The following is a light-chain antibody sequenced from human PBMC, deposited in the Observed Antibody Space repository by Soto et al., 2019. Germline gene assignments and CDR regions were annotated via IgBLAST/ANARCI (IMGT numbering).Light chain of an antibody. CDR1: QDIRIY. CDR3: QQYDNVPLT. J-gene: IGKJ3*01. V-gene: IGKV1-33*01. CDR2: DAS. Sequence: DIQMTQSPSSLSASVGDKITITCQASQDIRIYLNWYQKKPGKAPKLLFHDASDLELGVPSRFSGSGSRTYFTFTISSLHPEDIATYYCQQYDNVPLTFGPGTKVDIK.